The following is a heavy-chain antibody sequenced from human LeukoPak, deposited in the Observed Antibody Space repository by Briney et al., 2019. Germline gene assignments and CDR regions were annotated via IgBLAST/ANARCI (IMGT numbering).Heavy chain of an antibody. D-gene: IGHD3-22*01. V-gene: IGHV1-69*04. CDR1: GGTFSSYA. CDR2: IIPILGIA. CDR3: ARDRFVNYYDSSGYSHFDY. J-gene: IGHJ4*02. Sequence: GASVKVSCKASGGTFSSYAISWVRQAPGQGLEWMGRIIPILGIANYAQKFQGRVTITADKSTSTAYMELSSLRSDDTAVYYCARDRFVNYYDSSGYSHFDYWGQGTLVTVSS.